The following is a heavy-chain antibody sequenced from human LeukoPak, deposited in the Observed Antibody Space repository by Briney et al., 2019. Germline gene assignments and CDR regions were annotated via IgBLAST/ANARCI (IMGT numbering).Heavy chain of an antibody. J-gene: IGHJ3*01. D-gene: IGHD4-23*01. CDR3: ARAGGYGGNSGRAFDV. Sequence: SETLSLTCSVSGGSISSGDYYWSWIRQPPGKGLEWIGYIYYRGSTYYNPSLKSRVIISGDTSKDQFSLKLSSVTAADTAVYYCARAGGYGGNSGRAFDVWGQGTMATVSS. CDR1: GGSISSGDYY. CDR2: IYYRGST. V-gene: IGHV4-30-4*01.